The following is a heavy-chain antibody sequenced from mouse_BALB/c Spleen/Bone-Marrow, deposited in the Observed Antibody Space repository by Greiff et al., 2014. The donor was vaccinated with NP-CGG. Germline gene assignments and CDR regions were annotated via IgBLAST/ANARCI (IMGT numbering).Heavy chain of an antibody. CDR2: ISYDGSN. V-gene: IGHV3-6*02. CDR1: GYSITSGYY. J-gene: IGHJ4*01. CDR3: ARGYDYDDAMDY. D-gene: IGHD2-4*01. Sequence: VQLKESGPGLVKPSQSLSLTCSVTGYSITSGYYWNWIRQFPGNKLEWMGYISYDGSNNYNPSLKNRISITRDTSKNQFFLKLNSVTTEDTATYYCARGYDYDDAMDYWGQGTSAPVSS.